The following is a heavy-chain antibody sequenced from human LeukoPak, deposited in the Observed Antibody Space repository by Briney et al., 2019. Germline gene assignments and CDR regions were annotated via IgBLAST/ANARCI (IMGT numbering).Heavy chain of an antibody. V-gene: IGHV3-33*01. CDR2: IRYDGSNK. J-gene: IGHJ1*01. CDR3: ARDHSNYAYSQH. CDR1: GFTFSSYG. Sequence: GRSLRLSCAASGFTFSSYGMHWVRQAPGKGLEWVAFIRYDGSNKYYADSVKGRFTISRDNSKNTLYLQMNSLRAEDTAVYFCARDHSNYAYSQHWGQGTLVTVSS. D-gene: IGHD4-11*01.